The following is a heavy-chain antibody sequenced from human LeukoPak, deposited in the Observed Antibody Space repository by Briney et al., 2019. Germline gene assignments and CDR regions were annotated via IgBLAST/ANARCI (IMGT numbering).Heavy chain of an antibody. J-gene: IGHJ4*02. Sequence: PGGSLRLSCAASGFTFNSETMNWVRQAPGKGLEWVSYISSGGNTIYYADSVKGRFTISRDNAKNSLYLQMNSLRAGDTAVYYCAKPHFDDWGQGTLVTVSS. CDR1: GFTFNSET. CDR3: AKPHFDD. V-gene: IGHV3-48*01. CDR2: ISSGGNTI.